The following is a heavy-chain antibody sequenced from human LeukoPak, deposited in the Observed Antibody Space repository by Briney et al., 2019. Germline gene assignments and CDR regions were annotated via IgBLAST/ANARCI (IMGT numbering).Heavy chain of an antibody. CDR3: ARAESELQWCGESKANWFDY. J-gene: IGHJ4*02. V-gene: IGHV4-34*01. CDR1: GGSFSGYY. Sequence: PSETLSLTCAVYGGSFSGYYWNGIRQPPGKGLEWFGEFNHGGDTTYKPPLKRRVTLSLDTSQKQSPPKVGSAAAPGTAAYYRARAESELQWCGESKANWFDYWGQGTVVTVSS. D-gene: IGHD3-10*01. CDR2: FNHGGDT.